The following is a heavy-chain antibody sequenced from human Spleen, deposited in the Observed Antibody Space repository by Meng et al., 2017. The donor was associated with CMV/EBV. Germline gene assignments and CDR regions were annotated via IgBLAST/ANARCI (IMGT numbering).Heavy chain of an antibody. CDR2: IRYDGSNK. CDR3: AKDQAFSCSSTSCYSFQH. J-gene: IGHJ1*01. D-gene: IGHD2-2*02. CDR1: GFTFSSYA. V-gene: IGHV3-30*02. Sequence: GESLKISCAASGFTFSSYAMSWVRQAPGKGLEWVAFIRYDGSNKYYADSVKGRFTISRDNSKNTLYLQMNSLRAENTAVYYCAKDQAFSCSSTSCYSFQHWGQGTLVTVSS.